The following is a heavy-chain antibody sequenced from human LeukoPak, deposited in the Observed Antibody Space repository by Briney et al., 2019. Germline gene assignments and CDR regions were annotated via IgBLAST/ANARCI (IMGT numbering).Heavy chain of an antibody. Sequence: SETLSLTCTVSGGSITITSYYWGWIRQPPGKGLEWIGSIYYSGSTYYNPSLKSRVTISVDTSKNQFSLKLSSVTAADTAVYYCASLYYYGSGSYPDYWGQGTLVTVSS. CDR2: IYYSGST. CDR3: ASLYYYGSGSYPDY. D-gene: IGHD3-10*01. V-gene: IGHV4-39*01. CDR1: GGSITITSYY. J-gene: IGHJ4*02.